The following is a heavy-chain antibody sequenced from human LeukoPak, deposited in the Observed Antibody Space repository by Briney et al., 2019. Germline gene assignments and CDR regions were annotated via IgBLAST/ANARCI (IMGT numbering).Heavy chain of an antibody. CDR3: ARAEFDY. CDR1: GFTFSNYG. V-gene: IGHV3-7*01. J-gene: IGHJ4*02. CDR2: IKQDGSEK. Sequence: GGSLRLSCAASGFTFSNYGMHWVRQAPGKGLEWVANIKQDGSEKYYVDSVKGRFTISRDNAKNSLYLQMNSLRAEDTAAYYCARAEFDYWGQGTLVTVSS.